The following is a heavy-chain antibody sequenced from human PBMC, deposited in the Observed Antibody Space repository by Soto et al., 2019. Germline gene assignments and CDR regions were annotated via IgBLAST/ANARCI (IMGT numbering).Heavy chain of an antibody. CDR3: ARDLTICGVVDPHYYYYGMDV. J-gene: IGHJ6*02. D-gene: IGHD3-3*01. V-gene: IGHV3-21*01. Sequence: EVQLVESGGGLVKPGGSLRLSCAASGFTFSSYSMNWVRQAPGKGLEWVSSISSSSSYIYYADSVKGRFTISRDNAKNSLYLQMNSLRAEDTAVYYCARDLTICGVVDPHYYYYGMDVWGQGTTVTVSS. CDR1: GFTFSSYS. CDR2: ISSSSSYI.